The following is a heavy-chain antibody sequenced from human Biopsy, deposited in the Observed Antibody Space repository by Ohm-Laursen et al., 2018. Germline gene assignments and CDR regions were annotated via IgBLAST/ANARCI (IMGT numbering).Heavy chain of an antibody. Sequence: ASVKVSCKASGYTFTGYHVHWVRPAPGQGLEWMGWIDPKSGGTNYAQKFQGRVTMTRDTSISTTYMELRRLTSDDTAVFYCARELGDFWGGRQFDFWGQGTLVTVSS. V-gene: IGHV1-2*02. CDR3: ARELGDFWGGRQFDF. CDR1: GYTFTGYH. J-gene: IGHJ5*01. D-gene: IGHD3-3*01. CDR2: IDPKSGGT.